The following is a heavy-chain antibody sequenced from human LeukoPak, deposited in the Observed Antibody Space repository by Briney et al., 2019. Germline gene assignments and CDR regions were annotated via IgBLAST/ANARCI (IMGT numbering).Heavy chain of an antibody. CDR1: GFTFSSYG. V-gene: IGHV3-30*02. Sequence: QPGGSLRLSCAASGFTFSSYGMHWVRQAPGKGLEWVAFIRYDGSNKYYVDSVKGRFTISRDNAKNSLYLQMNSLRAEDTAVYYCARDLIDYDSSEGYWGQGTLVTVSS. J-gene: IGHJ4*02. CDR2: IRYDGSNK. D-gene: IGHD3-22*01. CDR3: ARDLIDYDSSEGY.